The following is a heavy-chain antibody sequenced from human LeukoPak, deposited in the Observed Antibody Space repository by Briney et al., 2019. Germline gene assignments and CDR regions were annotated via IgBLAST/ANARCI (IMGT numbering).Heavy chain of an antibody. Sequence: PGGSLRLSCAASGSTFSKNWMSWVRQAPGKGLEWVANIDQDGSQRYYVDSVKGRFTISRDNTKNSLYLQMNSLRAEDTAVYYYVRAPSGYAYFFDYWGQGTLVTVSS. J-gene: IGHJ4*02. CDR3: VRAPSGYAYFFDY. D-gene: IGHD5-12*01. CDR2: IDQDGSQR. V-gene: IGHV3-7*01. CDR1: GSTFSKNW.